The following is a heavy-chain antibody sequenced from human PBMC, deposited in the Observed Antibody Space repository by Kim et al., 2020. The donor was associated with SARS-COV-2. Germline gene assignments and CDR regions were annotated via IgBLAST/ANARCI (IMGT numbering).Heavy chain of an antibody. CDR3: ASLAAAGTNDY. D-gene: IGHD6-13*01. Sequence: NSNPSLKSRVTRSVDTSKNQFSLKLSSVTAADTAVYYCASLAAAGTNDYWGQGTLVTVSS. J-gene: IGHJ4*02. V-gene: IGHV4-34*01.